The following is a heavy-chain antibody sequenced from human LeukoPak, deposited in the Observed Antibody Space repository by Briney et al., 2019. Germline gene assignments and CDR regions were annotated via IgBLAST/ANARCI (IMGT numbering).Heavy chain of an antibody. CDR1: GYTFTSYD. D-gene: IGHD3-10*01. CDR2: MNPNSGNT. J-gene: IGHJ6*02. Sequence: ASVKVSCKASGYTFTSYDINWVRQATGQGLEWMGWMNPNSGNTGYAQKFQGRVTMTRNTSISTAYMELSSLRSEDTAVYYCARAPLPPYYYGSGSYSRYGMDVWGQGTTVTVSS. V-gene: IGHV1-8*01. CDR3: ARAPLPPYYYGSGSYSRYGMDV.